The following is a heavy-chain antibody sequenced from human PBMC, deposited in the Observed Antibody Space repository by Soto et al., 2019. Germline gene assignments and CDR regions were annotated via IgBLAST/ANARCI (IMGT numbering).Heavy chain of an antibody. CDR3: ARVGLRIGNYFDY. Sequence: QVQLQESGPGLVKPSQTLSLTCTVSGGSISSGAYYWSWIRQHPGKGLEWIGYIYYSGNTYYNPSLKNRVTISVDTSKNQFSLKLSSVTAADTAVYYCARVGLRIGNYFDYWGQGTLVSVSS. J-gene: IGHJ4*02. D-gene: IGHD2-15*01. CDR1: GGSISSGAYY. V-gene: IGHV4-31*03. CDR2: IYYSGNT.